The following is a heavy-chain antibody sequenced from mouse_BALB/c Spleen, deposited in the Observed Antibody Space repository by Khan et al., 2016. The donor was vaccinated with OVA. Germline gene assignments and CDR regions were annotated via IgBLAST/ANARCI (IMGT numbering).Heavy chain of an antibody. CDR1: GFTFSDYY. V-gene: IGHV5-12*02. CDR2: LSHRGTTT. Sequence: EVELVESGGGLVQPGGSLKLSCATSGFTFSDYYMYWVRQTPEKRLEWVAYLSHRGTTTYYPDTVRGRFTISRDNAKNTLYLQMSRLESEGTAMYYCAREGGDGDLAYWGQGTLVTVSA. J-gene: IGHJ3*01. D-gene: IGHD2-13*01. CDR3: AREGGDGDLAY.